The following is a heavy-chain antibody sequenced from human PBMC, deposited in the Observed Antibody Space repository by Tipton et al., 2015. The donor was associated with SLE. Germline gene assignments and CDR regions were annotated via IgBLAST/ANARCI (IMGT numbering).Heavy chain of an antibody. Sequence: SLRLSCAASGFTFSSYAMSWVRQAPGKGLEWVANIKQDGSEKYYVDSVKGRFTISRDNSKNTLYLQMNSLRAEDTAVYYCAKVEGFAKLGMDVWGQGTTVTVSS. D-gene: IGHD3-10*01. CDR3: AKVEGFAKLGMDV. CDR1: GFTFSSYA. CDR2: IKQDGSEK. J-gene: IGHJ6*02. V-gene: IGHV3-7*01.